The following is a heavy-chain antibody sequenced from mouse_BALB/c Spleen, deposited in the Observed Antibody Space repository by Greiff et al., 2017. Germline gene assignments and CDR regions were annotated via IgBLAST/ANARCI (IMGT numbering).Heavy chain of an antibody. D-gene: IGHD1-1*02. CDR2: IYPGNSDT. CDR1: GYTFTSYW. J-gene: IGHJ4*01. V-gene: IGHV1-5*01. CDR3: TRRIWSYAMDY. Sequence: EVKVVESGTVLARPGASVKMSCKASGYTFTSYWMHWVKQRPGQGLEWIGAIYPGNSDTSYNQKFKGKAKLTAVTSTSTAYMELSSLTNEDSAVYYCTRRIWSYAMDYWGQGTSVTVSS.